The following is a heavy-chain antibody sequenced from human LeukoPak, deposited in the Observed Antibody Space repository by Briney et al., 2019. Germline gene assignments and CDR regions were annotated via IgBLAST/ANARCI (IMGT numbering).Heavy chain of an antibody. Sequence: PSETLSLTCAVYGGSFSGFYWSWIRQPPGKGLEWIGEINHSGSTNYNPSLKSRVTISVDTSKNQFSLKLSSVTAADTAVYYCARRLRFYYYYMDAWGKGTTVTISS. CDR2: INHSGST. CDR3: ARRLRFYYYYMDA. CDR1: GGSFSGFY. V-gene: IGHV4-34*01. J-gene: IGHJ6*03. D-gene: IGHD3-16*01.